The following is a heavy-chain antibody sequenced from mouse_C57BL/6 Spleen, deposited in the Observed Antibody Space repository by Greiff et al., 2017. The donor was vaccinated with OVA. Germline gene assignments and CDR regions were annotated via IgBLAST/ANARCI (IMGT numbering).Heavy chain of an antibody. J-gene: IGHJ2*01. Sequence: QVQLQQSGAELVKPGASVKLSCKASGYTFTTYWMQWVKQRPGQGLEWIGEIDPSDSYTNYNQKFKGKATLTVDTSSSTAYMQLSSLTSEDSAVYYCARSSTTVYFDYWGQGTTLTVSS. D-gene: IGHD1-1*01. V-gene: IGHV1-50*01. CDR2: IDPSDSYT. CDR1: GYTFTTYW. CDR3: ARSSTTVYFDY.